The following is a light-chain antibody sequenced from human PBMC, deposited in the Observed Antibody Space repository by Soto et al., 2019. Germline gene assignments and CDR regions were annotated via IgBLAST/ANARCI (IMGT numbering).Light chain of an antibody. CDR3: SSYTSSGTLV. Sequence: QSVLTQPASVSGSPGQSITICCTGTSSDVGGHNYVSWYQPHPGKAPKLMISEVNNRPSGVSNRFSGSKSGNTASLTISGLQAEDESDYYCSSYTSSGTLVFGTGTKLTVL. CDR2: EVN. V-gene: IGLV2-14*01. J-gene: IGLJ1*01. CDR1: SSDVGGHNY.